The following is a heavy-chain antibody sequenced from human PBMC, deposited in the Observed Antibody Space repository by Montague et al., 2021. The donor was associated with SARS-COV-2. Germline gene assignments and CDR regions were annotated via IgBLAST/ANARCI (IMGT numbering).Heavy chain of an antibody. D-gene: IGHD2-21*01. Sequence: SETLSLTCAVYGGSFRGYYWSGIRQPPGKGLEWVWEINHSGSTNYNPSLKSQVTISVDTSKNQFSLKLSSVTAADTAVYYCAREVRGRIVVVIAIPYYYFDYWGQGTLVTVSS. CDR1: GGSFRGYY. CDR2: INHSGST. J-gene: IGHJ4*02. CDR3: AREVRGRIVVVIAIPYYYFDY. V-gene: IGHV4-34*01.